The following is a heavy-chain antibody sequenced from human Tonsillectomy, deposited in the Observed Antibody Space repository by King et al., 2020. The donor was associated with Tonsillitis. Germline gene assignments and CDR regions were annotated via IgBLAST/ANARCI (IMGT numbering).Heavy chain of an antibody. D-gene: IGHD2-21*01. CDR1: GGSMSSSSYY. J-gene: IGHJ4*02. CDR3: ARTRSFSDLDY. Sequence: QLQESGPGLVKPSETLSLTCTVSGGSMSSSSYYWGWIRQPPGKGLEWIGSFYYSGSTYYNPSLKSRVTISGDTSKKQFYLKLSSVTAADTAWYYCARTRSFSDLDYWGQGTLVTVSS. V-gene: IGHV4-39*01. CDR2: FYYSGST.